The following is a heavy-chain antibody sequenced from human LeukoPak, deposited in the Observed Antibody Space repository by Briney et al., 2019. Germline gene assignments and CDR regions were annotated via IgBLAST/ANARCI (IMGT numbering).Heavy chain of an antibody. J-gene: IGHJ4*02. Sequence: PGRSLRLSCAASGFTFTNYVMHWVRQAPGKGLEWAAVISYDGSNKYYADSVKGRFTISRDNSKNTVYLQMNSLRPEDTAVYYCARELTSTYYFDYWGQGTLVTVSS. CDR2: ISYDGSNK. V-gene: IGHV3-30*04. CDR3: ARELTSTYYFDY. CDR1: GFTFTNYV.